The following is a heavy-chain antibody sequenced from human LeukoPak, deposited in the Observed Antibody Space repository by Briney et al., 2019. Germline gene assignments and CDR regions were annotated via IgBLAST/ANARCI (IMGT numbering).Heavy chain of an antibody. D-gene: IGHD2-21*02. CDR1: GYSFTTYW. J-gene: IGHJ4*02. V-gene: IGHV5-10-1*01. CDR2: IAPSDSYT. Sequence: GESLRISCKGSGYSFTTYWISWVRQMPGKGLERMGRIAPSDSYTYYSPSFQGHVTISADKSINTAYLQWTSLRASDTAMYYCARRLASCGGDCYSFDYWGQGTLVTVSS. CDR3: ARRLASCGGDCYSFDY.